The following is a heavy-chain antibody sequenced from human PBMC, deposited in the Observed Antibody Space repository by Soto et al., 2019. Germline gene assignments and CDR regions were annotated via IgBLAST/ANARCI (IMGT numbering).Heavy chain of an antibody. CDR1: GGSISNYY. V-gene: IGHV4-59*01. D-gene: IGHD6-19*01. J-gene: IGHJ6*02. CDR3: ARDKGDIGVSGTHYYYGMDV. Sequence: QVQLQESGPGLVKPSETLSLTCTVSGGSISNYYWSWIRQPPGKGLEWIGYIYYSGSTNYNPSPKSLVTITVDPSKNHFSLKLSSVTAADTAVYYCARDKGDIGVSGTHYYYGMDVWGQGTTVTVSS. CDR2: IYYSGST.